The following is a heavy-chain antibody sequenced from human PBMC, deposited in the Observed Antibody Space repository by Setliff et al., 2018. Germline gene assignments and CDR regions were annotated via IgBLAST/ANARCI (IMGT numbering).Heavy chain of an antibody. D-gene: IGHD6-13*01. V-gene: IGHV3-7*01. Sequence: ETLSLTCTASGGSISSSSYYWGWIRQPPGKGLEWVANIKQDGSEKYYVDSVKGRFTISRDNAKNSLYLQMTRLRAEDTAMYYCGRDFAAGKGPVDYWGQGTLVTVSS. CDR1: GGSISSSSYY. CDR3: GRDFAAGKGPVDY. J-gene: IGHJ4*02. CDR2: IKQDGSEK.